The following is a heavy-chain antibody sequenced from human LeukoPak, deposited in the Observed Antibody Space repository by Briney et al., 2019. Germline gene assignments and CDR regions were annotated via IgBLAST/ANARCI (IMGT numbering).Heavy chain of an antibody. J-gene: IGHJ4*02. CDR3: VRGLGSGWFVY. CDR2: INHSGST. D-gene: IGHD6-19*01. Sequence: SETLSLTCAVYGGSFSGYYWSWIRQPPGKGLEWIGEINHSGSTNYNPSLKSRVTISVDTSKNQFSLKLSSVTAADTAVYYCVRGLGSGWFVYWGQGTLVTVSS. V-gene: IGHV4-34*01. CDR1: GGSFSGYY.